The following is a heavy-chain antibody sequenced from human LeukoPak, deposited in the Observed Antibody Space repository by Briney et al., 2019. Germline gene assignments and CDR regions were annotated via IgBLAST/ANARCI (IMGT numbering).Heavy chain of an antibody. CDR1: GFIFDDYS. V-gene: IGHV3-43D*03. CDR2: VSWDGATT. D-gene: IGHD4-23*01. Sequence: GGSLRLSCAASGFIFDDYSMHWVRQAPGKGLEWVAVVSWDGATTNYADSVKGRFTVSRVNSKNSLFLQMSSLRPEDTALYYCAKEGSDSGGQTRDSWGQGTLVTVPS. CDR3: AKEGSDSGGQTRDS. J-gene: IGHJ4*02.